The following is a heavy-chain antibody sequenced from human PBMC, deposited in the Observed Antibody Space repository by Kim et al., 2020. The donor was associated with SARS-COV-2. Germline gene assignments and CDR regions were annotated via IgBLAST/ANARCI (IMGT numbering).Heavy chain of an antibody. V-gene: IGHV4-59*08. J-gene: IGHJ4*02. CDR2: IYYSGTT. CDR3: ARQNYGSGSYSDH. CDR1: GGSINTYY. Sequence: SETLSLTCTVSGGSINTYYWSWIRQPPGKGLEWIGYIYYSGTTNYNPSLKSRVTISVDTSKNQFSLRLSSVTAADTAVYYCARQNYGSGSYSDHWGQGTL. D-gene: IGHD3-10*01.